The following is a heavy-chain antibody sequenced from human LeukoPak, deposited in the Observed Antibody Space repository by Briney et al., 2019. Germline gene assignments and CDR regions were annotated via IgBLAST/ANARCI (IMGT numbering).Heavy chain of an antibody. J-gene: IGHJ5*02. D-gene: IGHD3-10*02. Sequence: ASVKVSCKASGYTFTGYDINWVRQATGQGLEWMGWMNPNSGNTGYAQKFQGRVTITRNTSISTAYMELSSLRSEDTAVYYCARKTMSPRNWFDPWGQGTLVTVSS. V-gene: IGHV1-8*03. CDR1: GYTFTGYD. CDR2: MNPNSGNT. CDR3: ARKTMSPRNWFDP.